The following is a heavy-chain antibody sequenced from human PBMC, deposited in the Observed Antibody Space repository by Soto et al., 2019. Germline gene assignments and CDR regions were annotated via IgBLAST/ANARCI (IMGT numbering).Heavy chain of an antibody. J-gene: IGHJ4*02. CDR3: AKDFYLGPAYYFDY. D-gene: IGHD2-2*01. CDR1: GFTFSSYG. CDR2: ISYDGSNK. V-gene: IGHV3-30*18. Sequence: GGSLRLSCAASGFTFSSYGMHWVRQAPGKGLEWVAVISYDGSNKYYADSVKGRFTISRDNSKNTLYLQMNSLRAEDTAVYYCAKDFYLGPAYYFDYWGQGTLVTVSS.